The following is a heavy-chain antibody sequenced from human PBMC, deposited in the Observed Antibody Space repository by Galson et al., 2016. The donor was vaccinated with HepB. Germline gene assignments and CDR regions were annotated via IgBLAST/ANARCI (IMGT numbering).Heavy chain of an antibody. CDR3: ASSDDYGVNSLGGFLDY. J-gene: IGHJ4*02. CDR1: GYTFTSYG. Sequence: GYTFTSYGISWVRQAPGQGLEWMGWISAYNGNTNYAQKLQGRVTMTTDTSTSTAYMELRSLRSDDTAVYYCASSDDYGVNSLGGFLDYWGQGILVTVSS. D-gene: IGHD4-23*01. V-gene: IGHV1-18*01. CDR2: ISAYNGNT.